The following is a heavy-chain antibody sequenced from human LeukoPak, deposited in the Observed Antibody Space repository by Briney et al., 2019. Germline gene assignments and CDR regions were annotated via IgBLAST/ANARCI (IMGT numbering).Heavy chain of an antibody. J-gene: IGHJ5*02. V-gene: IGHV6-1*01. CDR1: GDSVSSNSAA. D-gene: IGHD5-12*01. Sequence: SQTLSLTRAISGDSVSSNSAAWNWIRQSPSRGLEWLGRTYYRSKWYNDYAVSVKSRITINPDTSKNQFSLQLNSVTPEDTAVYYCARGEGYSASEDWFDPWGQGTLVTVSS. CDR2: TYYRSKWYN. CDR3: ARGEGYSASEDWFDP.